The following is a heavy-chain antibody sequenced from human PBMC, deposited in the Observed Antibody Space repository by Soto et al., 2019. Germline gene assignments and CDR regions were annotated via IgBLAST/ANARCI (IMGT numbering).Heavy chain of an antibody. J-gene: IGHJ4*02. Sequence: PSDTLSLTCSVSGDSVTRAVCYWTWIRQHPGKGLEWIGYIYYRGITHYNPSLKSRVTMSVDTSKNQFSLKLSSVTAADTAVYYCARALGSSPLSYWGQGILVTVSS. V-gene: IGHV4-31*03. CDR3: ARALGSSPLSY. CDR2: IYYRGIT. CDR1: GDSVTRAVCY. D-gene: IGHD6-6*01.